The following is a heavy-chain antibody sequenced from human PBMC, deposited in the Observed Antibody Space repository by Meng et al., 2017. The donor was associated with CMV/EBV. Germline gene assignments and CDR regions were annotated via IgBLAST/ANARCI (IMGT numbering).Heavy chain of an antibody. CDR3: ARQKIYCSSTSCYKGGLDY. J-gene: IGHJ4*02. CDR1: GGSFSGYY. V-gene: IGHV4-34*01. CDR2: INHSGST. Sequence: GSLRLSCAVYGGSFSGYYWSWIRHPPGKGLEWIGEINHSGSTNYNPSLKSRVTISVDTSKNQYSLKLSSVTAADTAVYYCARQKIYCSSTSCYKGGLDYWGQGTLVTVSS. D-gene: IGHD2-2*02.